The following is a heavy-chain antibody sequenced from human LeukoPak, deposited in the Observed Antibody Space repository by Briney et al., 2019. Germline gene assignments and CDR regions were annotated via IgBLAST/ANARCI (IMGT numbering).Heavy chain of an antibody. D-gene: IGHD6-13*01. J-gene: IGHJ2*01. V-gene: IGHV4-4*02. CDR1: GGSISTSNW. CDR3: ARVGIAAAVSYWYFDL. CDR2: IYHSGST. Sequence: SETLSLTCAVSGGSISTSNWWSWVRQPPGKGLEWIGKIYHSGSTNYNPSLKSRVTISVDKSKNQFSLKLTSVTAADTAVYYCARVGIAAAVSYWYFDLWGRGTLVTVSS.